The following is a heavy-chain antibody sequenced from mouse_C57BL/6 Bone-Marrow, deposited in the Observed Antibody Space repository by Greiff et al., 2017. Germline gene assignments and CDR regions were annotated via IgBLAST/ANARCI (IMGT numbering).Heavy chain of an antibody. Sequence: VQLQQSGPGLVAPSQSLSITCTVSGFSLTSYAISWVRQPPGKGLEWLGVIWTGGGTNYNSALKSRLSISKDNSKSQVFLKMNSLQTDDTARYYCARNSPYYGSSSLWYFDVWGTGTTVTVSS. CDR1: GFSLTSYA. D-gene: IGHD1-1*01. V-gene: IGHV2-9-1*01. J-gene: IGHJ1*03. CDR2: IWTGGGT. CDR3: ARNSPYYGSSSLWYFDV.